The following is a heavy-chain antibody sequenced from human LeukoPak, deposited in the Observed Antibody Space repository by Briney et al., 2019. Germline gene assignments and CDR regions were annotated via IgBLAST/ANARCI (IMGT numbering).Heavy chain of an antibody. CDR2: IRYDGSNK. CDR3: ARADYDSSGYYYPYYFDY. V-gene: IGHV3-30*02. J-gene: IGHJ4*02. CDR1: GFTFSSYG. Sequence: GGSLRLSCAASGFTFSSYGMHWVRQAPGKGLEWVAFIRYDGSNKYYADSVKGRFTISRDNAKNSLCLQMNSLRAEDTAVYYCARADYDSSGYYYPYYFDYWGQGTLVTVSS. D-gene: IGHD3-22*01.